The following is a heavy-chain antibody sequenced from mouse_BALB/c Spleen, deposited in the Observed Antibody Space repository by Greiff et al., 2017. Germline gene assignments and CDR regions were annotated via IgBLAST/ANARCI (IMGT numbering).Heavy chain of an antibody. Sequence: QVQLKESGAELAKPGASVKMSCKASGYTFTSYWMHWVKQRPGQGLEWIGYINPSTGYTEYNQKFKDKATLTADKSSSTAYMQLSSLTSEDSAVYYCARRRSDYWGQGTSVTVSS. CDR2: INPSTGYT. CDR3: ARRRSDY. CDR1: GYTFTSYW. J-gene: IGHJ4*01. V-gene: IGHV1-7*01.